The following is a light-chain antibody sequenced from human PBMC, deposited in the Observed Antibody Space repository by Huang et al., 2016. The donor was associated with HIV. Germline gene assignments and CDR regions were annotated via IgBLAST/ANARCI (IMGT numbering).Light chain of an antibody. Sequence: EIVMTQSPGTLPVSPGERVTLSCRASQSVSSNLAWYKHKPGQAPRLLIYGASTMATGTPARFSGSGSGTGFTLTINSLQSEDFAIYYCQHYNTFGQGTKLEIK. CDR1: QSVSSN. J-gene: IGKJ2*01. CDR2: GAS. V-gene: IGKV3-15*01. CDR3: QHYNT.